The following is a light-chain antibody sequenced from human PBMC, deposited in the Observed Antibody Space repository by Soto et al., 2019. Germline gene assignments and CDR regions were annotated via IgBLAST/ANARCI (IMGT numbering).Light chain of an antibody. CDR3: QQYNNWPPWT. V-gene: IGKV3-15*01. J-gene: IGKJ1*01. Sequence: EIVMTQSPATLSVSPGERVTLSCRASQSVSSNLAWYQQKPGQAPRLLIYDASTRATGIPARFSGSGSGTEFTLTITSLQSEDIAVYYCQQYNNWPPWTFGQGTTVEI. CDR2: DAS. CDR1: QSVSSN.